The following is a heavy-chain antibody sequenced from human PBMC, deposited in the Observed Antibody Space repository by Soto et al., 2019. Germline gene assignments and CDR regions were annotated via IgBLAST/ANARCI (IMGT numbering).Heavy chain of an antibody. D-gene: IGHD2-15*01. J-gene: IGHJ5*02. Sequence: PSETLSLTCTVSGGSSSSYYWSWIRRPPGKGLEWIGYIYYSGSTNYNPSLKSRVTISVDTSKNQFSLKLSSVTAADTAVYYCAREVVVAATQSWFDPWGQGTLVTVSS. CDR1: GGSSSSYY. V-gene: IGHV4-59*01. CDR2: IYYSGST. CDR3: AREVVVAATQSWFDP.